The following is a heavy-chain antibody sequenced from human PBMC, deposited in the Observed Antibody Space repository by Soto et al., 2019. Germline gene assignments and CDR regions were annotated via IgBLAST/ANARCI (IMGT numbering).Heavy chain of an antibody. D-gene: IGHD6-19*01. CDR1: GGTFSSSA. CDR3: ASDYGGGRGWGAFDS. Sequence: QVPLVQSGAEVKKPGSSVKVSCKASGGTFSSSAVNWVRQAPGQGLEWMGGIIPVFGTANHAQKCQGRVTITANQSTSTAYMQLSSLRSEDKAVYYCASDYGGGRGWGAFDSWGQETMVTVSS. CDR2: IIPVFGTA. V-gene: IGHV1-69*01. J-gene: IGHJ3*02.